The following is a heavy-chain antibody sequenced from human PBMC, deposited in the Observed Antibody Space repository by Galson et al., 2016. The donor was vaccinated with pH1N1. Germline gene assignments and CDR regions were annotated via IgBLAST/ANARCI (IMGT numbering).Heavy chain of an antibody. CDR2: ISVYGGSS. CDR1: GLTFTNFA. Sequence: SLRLSCAASGLTFTNFAMDWVRQAPGKWLGWVSVISVYGGSSYYADSVKGRFTISRDNSKNTVYLQMDSLRAEDTAIYYCTAYCSGYSCPDYWGQGTLVAVSP. J-gene: IGHJ4*02. V-gene: IGHV3-23*01. D-gene: IGHD2-15*01. CDR3: TAYCSGYSCPDY.